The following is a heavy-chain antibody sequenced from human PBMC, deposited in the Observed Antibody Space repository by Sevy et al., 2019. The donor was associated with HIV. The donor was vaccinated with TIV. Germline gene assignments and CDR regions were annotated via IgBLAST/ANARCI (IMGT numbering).Heavy chain of an antibody. V-gene: IGHV3-21*01. Sequence: GGSLRLSCAASGFSFNNAWMNWVRQAQGKGLEWVSSITSGSTYIYYADSVKGRFTISGDNAKNSMYLQMNSLRAEDTAVYYWARDGGCSSTSCRLYLDYWGQGSLVTVSS. D-gene: IGHD2-2*01. CDR2: ITSGSTYI. CDR3: ARDGGCSSTSCRLYLDY. J-gene: IGHJ4*02. CDR1: GFSFNNAW.